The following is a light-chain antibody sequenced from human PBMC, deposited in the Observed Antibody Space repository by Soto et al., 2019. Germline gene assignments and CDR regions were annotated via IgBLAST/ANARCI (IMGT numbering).Light chain of an antibody. CDR3: QHYSSAPLP. CDR2: AAS. J-gene: IGKJ4*01. CDR1: QVIVNNY. Sequence: DIQMTQSPSSLSASVGDRVTITCRASQVIVNNYLAWYQQKPGNAPNLLIYAASTLQSGVPSRFSGSGSGTDFTLTISSLQPEDVATFYCQHYSSAPLPFGGGTKVDIK. V-gene: IGKV1-27*01.